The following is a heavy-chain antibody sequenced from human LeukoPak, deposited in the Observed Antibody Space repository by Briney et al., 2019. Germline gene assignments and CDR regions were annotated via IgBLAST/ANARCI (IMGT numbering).Heavy chain of an antibody. CDR2: IYTSGST. D-gene: IGHD2-2*01. Sequence: PSETLSLTCTVSGGSISSGSYYRSWIRQPAGKGLEWIGRIYTSGSTNYNPSLKSRVTISVDTSKNQFSLKLSSVTAADTAVYYCATELPDIVVVPGGYSSSWYPIFWGQGTLVTVSS. J-gene: IGHJ4*02. CDR1: GGSISSGSYY. V-gene: IGHV4-61*02. CDR3: ATELPDIVVVPGGYSSSWYPIF.